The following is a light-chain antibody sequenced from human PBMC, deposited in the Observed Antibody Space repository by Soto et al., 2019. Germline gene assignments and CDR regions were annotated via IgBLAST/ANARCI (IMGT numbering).Light chain of an antibody. V-gene: IGKV1D-12*01. CDR1: QDLRSW. J-gene: IGKJ5*01. Sequence: DIQMTQSPSSVSASVGDRVTITCRASQDLRSWLAWYQQKPGKAPKLLISAASSLQSGAPSRFSGSGSGTDFTLTIRSLQPEDFATYYCQQPIRFPITFGQGTRLEIK. CDR2: AAS. CDR3: QQPIRFPIT.